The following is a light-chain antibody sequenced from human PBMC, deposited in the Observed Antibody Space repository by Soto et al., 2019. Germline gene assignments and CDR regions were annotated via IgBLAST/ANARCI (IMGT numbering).Light chain of an antibody. V-gene: IGKV3-20*01. CDR2: GAS. J-gene: IGKJ1*01. CDR3: QQYASSRT. CDR1: QSVTNNY. Sequence: EIVLTQSPGTLSFSPGERATLSCRASQSVTNNYLAWFQQKPGQAPRLLMYGASSRATGIPDRFSGSGSGTDFTLTITILEPEDFAVYYCQQYASSRTFGQGTKVDIK.